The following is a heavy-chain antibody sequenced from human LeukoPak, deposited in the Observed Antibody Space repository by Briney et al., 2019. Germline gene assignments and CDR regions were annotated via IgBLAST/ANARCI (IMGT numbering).Heavy chain of an antibody. D-gene: IGHD2-15*01. CDR2: INPNSGGT. CDR1: GYTFTGYY. J-gene: IGHJ5*02. Sequence: GASLKASCKASGYTFTGYYMHWVRQAPGQRLEWMGWINPNSGGTNHAQEFQGRVSMTRDTPISTDYVELSRLRSDDTAVYYCARPLLGCSGGSCYSDWFDPWGQGTLVSVSS. V-gene: IGHV1-2*02. CDR3: ARPLLGCSGGSCYSDWFDP.